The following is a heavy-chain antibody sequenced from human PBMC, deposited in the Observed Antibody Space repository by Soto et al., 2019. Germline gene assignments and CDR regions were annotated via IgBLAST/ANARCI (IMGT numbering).Heavy chain of an antibody. Sequence: QVQLVESGGGVVQPGRSLRLSCAASGFTFSSYGMHWVRQAPGKGLEWVAVISYDGSNKYYADSVKGRFTISRDNSKNTLYLQMNSLRAEDTAVYYCAKSHKQGYSYASDYYYGMDVWGQGTTVTVSS. CDR2: ISYDGSNK. V-gene: IGHV3-30*18. CDR3: AKSHKQGYSYASDYYYGMDV. CDR1: GFTFSSYG. D-gene: IGHD5-18*01. J-gene: IGHJ6*02.